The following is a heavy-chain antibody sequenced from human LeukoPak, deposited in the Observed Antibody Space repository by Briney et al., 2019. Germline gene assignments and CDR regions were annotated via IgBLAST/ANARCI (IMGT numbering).Heavy chain of an antibody. J-gene: IGHJ4*02. Sequence: GGSLRLSCAASGFSFGSYSMNWVRQAPGKGLEWVSSISSSSSYIYYADSVKGRFTISRDNAKNSLYLQMNSLRAEDTAVYYCASTEVLRYFDWQNLFDYWGQGTLVTVSS. CDR3: ASTEVLRYFDWQNLFDY. CDR2: ISSSSSYI. V-gene: IGHV3-21*01. D-gene: IGHD3-9*01. CDR1: GFSFGSYS.